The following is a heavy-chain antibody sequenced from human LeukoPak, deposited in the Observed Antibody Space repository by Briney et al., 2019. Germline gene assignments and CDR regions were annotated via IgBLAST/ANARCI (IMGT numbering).Heavy chain of an antibody. CDR1: GFTLSDYY. Sequence: GGSLRLSCAASGFTLSDYYMSWIRQTPGKGLEWVSGISDSGGSTYYADSVKGRFTISRDNSKNTLYLQMNSLRAEDTAIYYCAKMPVSYSSGWSTFDYWGQGTLVSVSS. CDR2: ISDSGGST. D-gene: IGHD6-19*01. V-gene: IGHV3-23*01. CDR3: AKMPVSYSSGWSTFDY. J-gene: IGHJ4*02.